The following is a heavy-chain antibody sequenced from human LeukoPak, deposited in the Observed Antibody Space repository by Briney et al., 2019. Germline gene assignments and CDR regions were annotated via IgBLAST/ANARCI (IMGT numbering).Heavy chain of an antibody. J-gene: IGHJ4*02. V-gene: IGHV4-34*01. Sequence: PSETLSLTCAVYGGSFSGYYWSWIRQPPGKGLEWIGEINHSGSTNYNPSLKSRVTISVDTSKNQFSLKLSSVTAADTAVYYCARGLRGYSGYARPDSSHRRGYYFDYWGQGTLVTVSS. CDR2: INHSGST. CDR3: ARGLRGYSGYARPDSSHRRGYYFDY. D-gene: IGHD5-12*01. CDR1: GGSFSGYY.